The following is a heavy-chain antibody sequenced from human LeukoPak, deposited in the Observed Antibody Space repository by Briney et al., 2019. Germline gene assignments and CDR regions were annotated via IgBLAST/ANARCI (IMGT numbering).Heavy chain of an antibody. CDR3: TTLGAFDY. CDR1: GFSFRNFG. J-gene: IGHJ4*02. CDR2: IKSKTFGGTT. D-gene: IGHD3-16*01. Sequence: GGSLRLSCEVSGFSFRNFGMRWVRQAPGKGLEWVGRIKSKTFGGTTDYAAPVKGRFTISRDDSKNTLYLHMNTLKTEDTAIYYCTTLGAFDYWGQGTLVTVSS. V-gene: IGHV3-15*01.